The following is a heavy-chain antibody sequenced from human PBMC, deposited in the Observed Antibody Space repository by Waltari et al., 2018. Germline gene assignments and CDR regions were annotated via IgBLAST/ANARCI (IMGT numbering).Heavy chain of an antibody. CDR1: GGSISSSSYY. D-gene: IGHD6-19*01. J-gene: IGHJ4*02. CDR3: VSSQQWLILSDY. V-gene: IGHV4-39*07. Sequence: QLQLQESGPGLVKPSETLSLTCTVSGGSISSSSYYLGWFRQPPGKGLEWIGSIYYSGSTYYNPSLKSRVTISVDTSKNQFSLKLSSVTAADTAVYYCVSSQQWLILSDYWGQGTLVTVSS. CDR2: IYYSGST.